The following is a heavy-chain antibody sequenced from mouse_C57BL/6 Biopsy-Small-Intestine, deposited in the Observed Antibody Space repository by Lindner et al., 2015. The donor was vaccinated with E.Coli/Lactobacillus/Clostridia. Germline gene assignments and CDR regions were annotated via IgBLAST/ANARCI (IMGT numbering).Heavy chain of an antibody. CDR2: IYPGDGDT. CDR1: GYAFSNSW. Sequence: VQLQESGPELVKPGASVKISCKASGYAFSNSWMNWVKQRPGKGLEWIGRIYPGDGDTNYNGKFKGKATLTADKSSSTAYMQLSSLTSEDSAVYFCARREVYAMDYWGQGTSVTVSS. J-gene: IGHJ4*01. V-gene: IGHV1-82*01. CDR3: ARREVYAMDY.